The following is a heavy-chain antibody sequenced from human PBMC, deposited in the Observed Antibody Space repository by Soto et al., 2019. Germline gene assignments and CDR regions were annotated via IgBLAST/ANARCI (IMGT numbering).Heavy chain of an antibody. V-gene: IGHV4-59*11. J-gene: IGHJ6*02. CDR2: IYYSGAT. CDR1: GGRNNIHK. D-gene: IGHD3-16*01. CDR3: ARAMGDWGIYYYNSGLAA. Sequence: GGRNNIHKRSWVRQPPRTRLEWIGSIYYSGATNYNPSLKSRVTMSADTSKNKFSLNLSSVTAADTAIYYCARAMGDWGIYYYNSGLAAWGQGTTVTVSS.